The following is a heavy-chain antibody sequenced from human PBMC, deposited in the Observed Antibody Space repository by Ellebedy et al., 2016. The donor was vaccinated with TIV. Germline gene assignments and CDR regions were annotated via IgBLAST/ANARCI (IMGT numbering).Heavy chain of an antibody. CDR1: GGTFSKYA. V-gene: IGHV1-69*05. J-gene: IGHJ4*02. Sequence: AASVKVSCKASGGTFSKYAINWLRQAPGQGLEWMGGTIPIFGTANYAQKFQGRVTMTTDTSTSTAYMELRSLTSDDTAVYYCSRDLRGSLKGGYWGQGTLVTFSS. CDR3: SRDLRGSLKGGY. CDR2: TIPIFGTA. D-gene: IGHD2-8*01.